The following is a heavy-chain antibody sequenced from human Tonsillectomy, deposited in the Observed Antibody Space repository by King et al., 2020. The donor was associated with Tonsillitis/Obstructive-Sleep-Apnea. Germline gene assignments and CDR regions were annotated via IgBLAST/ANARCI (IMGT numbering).Heavy chain of an antibody. Sequence: VQLVESGGGLVQPGGSLRLSCAAYGFSFSYYWMHWVRQAPGKGLVWVSRINSDGSSTSYADSVKGRFTISRDNAKNTLYLQMNSLRAEDTAVYYCARGEWGAAGPVYWGQGTLVTVSS. CDR3: ARGEWGAAGPVY. J-gene: IGHJ4*02. V-gene: IGHV3-74*01. CDR2: INSDGSST. CDR1: GFSFSYYW. D-gene: IGHD6-13*01.